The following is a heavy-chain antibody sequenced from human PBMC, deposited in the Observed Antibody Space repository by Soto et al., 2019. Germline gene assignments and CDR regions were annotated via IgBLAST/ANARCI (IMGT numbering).Heavy chain of an antibody. CDR1: GFTFSSYG. D-gene: IGHD6-13*01. CDR2: VYYDGNHK. V-gene: IGHV3-33*01. Sequence: QVRLVESGGGVVQPGRSLRLSCAASGFTFSSYGMHWVRQAPGKGLEWVAVVYYDGNHKYYADSVEGRFTISRDNSKNTLYLQMNNLRAEDTAVYYCARDALYGSSWLEYWGHGTLIIVSS. J-gene: IGHJ4*01. CDR3: ARDALYGSSWLEY.